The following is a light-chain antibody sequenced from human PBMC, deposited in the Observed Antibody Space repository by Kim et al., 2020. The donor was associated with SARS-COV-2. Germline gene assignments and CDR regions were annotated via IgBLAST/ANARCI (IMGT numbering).Light chain of an antibody. CDR3: NSRDSNDNVV. CDR2: GKN. CDR1: SLRSYY. Sequence: VAVGQTVRITCQGDSLRSYYATWYQQKPGQAPILVIYGKNNRPSGSPDRFSGCSSGNTASLTITGTQAGDEADYYCNSRDSNDNVVFGGGTQLTVL. J-gene: IGLJ2*01. V-gene: IGLV3-19*01.